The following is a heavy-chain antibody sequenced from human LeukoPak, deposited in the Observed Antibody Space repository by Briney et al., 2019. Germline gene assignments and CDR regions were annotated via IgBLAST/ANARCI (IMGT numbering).Heavy chain of an antibody. V-gene: IGHV3-66*01. CDR3: ARAPNYYGSGGYDY. CDR2: IYSGGST. CDR1: GFTVSSNY. J-gene: IGHJ4*02. Sequence: GGSLRLSCAASGFTVSSNYMSWVRQAPGKGLEWVSVIYSGGSTYYADSVKGRFTISRDNSKNTLYLQMNSLRAEDTAVYYCARAPNYYGSGGYDYWGQGTLVTVSS. D-gene: IGHD3-10*01.